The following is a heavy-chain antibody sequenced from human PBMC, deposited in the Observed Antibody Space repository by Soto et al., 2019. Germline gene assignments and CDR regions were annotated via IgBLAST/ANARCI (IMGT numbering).Heavy chain of an antibody. CDR2: IYHIGSP. V-gene: IGHV4-31*03. Sequence: QVQLQESGPGLVKPSQTLSLTCTVSGRPVTSGGYYWTSIRQPPGKVLEWIGYIYHIGSPSYNSSLKSRLTMSLETSKNQFSLNLPSVTAAGRAIYYCVRARALDSTGHWFDLWGQGTLVTVSS. CDR1: GRPVTSGGYY. J-gene: IGHJ5*01. D-gene: IGHD1-1*01. CDR3: VRARALDSTGHWFDL.